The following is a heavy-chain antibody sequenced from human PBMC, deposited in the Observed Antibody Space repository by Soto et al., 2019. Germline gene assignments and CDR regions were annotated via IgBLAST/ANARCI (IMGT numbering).Heavy chain of an antibody. V-gene: IGHV1-69*01. J-gene: IGHJ6*02. CDR3: ARAESRTADRGPVVYYGMDV. Sequence: SVKVSCKASGGTFSSYAISWVRQAPGQGPEWMGGIIPIFGTANYAQKFQGRVTITADESTSTAYMELSSLSSEAAAEYYCARAESRTADRGPVVYYGMDVWGQGTTVTVS. D-gene: IGHD6-6*01. CDR2: IIPIFGTA. CDR1: GGTFSSYA.